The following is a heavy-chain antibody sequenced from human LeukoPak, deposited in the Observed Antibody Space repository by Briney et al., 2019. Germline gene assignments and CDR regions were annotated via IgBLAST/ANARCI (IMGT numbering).Heavy chain of an antibody. CDR1: GYSISSGYY. CDR3: ARLAAAGTWELVR. J-gene: IGHJ4*02. CDR2: IYHSGST. D-gene: IGHD6-13*01. V-gene: IGHV4-38-2*02. Sequence: SETLSLTCTVSGYSISSGYYWGWIRQPPGKGLEWIGSIYHSGSTYYNPSLKSRVTISVDTSKNQFSLKLSSVTAADTAVYYCARLAAAGTWELVRWGQGTLVTVSS.